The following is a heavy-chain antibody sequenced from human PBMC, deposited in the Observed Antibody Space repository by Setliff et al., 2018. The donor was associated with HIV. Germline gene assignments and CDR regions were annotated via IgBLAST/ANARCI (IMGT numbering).Heavy chain of an antibody. D-gene: IGHD2-2*01. V-gene: IGHV4-59*11. CDR2: FYYTGST. CDR3: VRGYCSSTTCYDDYYYMDV. J-gene: IGHJ6*03. Sequence: NPSETLSLTCTVSAASIRSHYWSWIRQSPGKGLEWIGNFYYTGSTDYNPSLKSRVTISVDTSKNQFFLKLSSVTAADTAVYYCVRGYCSSTTCYDDYYYMDVWGKGSTVTVSS. CDR1: AASIRSHY.